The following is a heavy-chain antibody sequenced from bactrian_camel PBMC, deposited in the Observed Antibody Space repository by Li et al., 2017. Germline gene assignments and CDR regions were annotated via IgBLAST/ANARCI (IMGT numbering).Heavy chain of an antibody. CDR2: SDSDGDT. V-gene: IGHV3S31*01. J-gene: IGHJ4*01. CDR1: TQNKYC. CDR3: AARYEFYGNCDGWASEWTH. Sequence: VQLVESGGGAVQPGGSLTLSCSYTQNKYCMGWFRQAPGKAREGIAVSDSDGDTAYAESMKDRFTISVDNAKNTLYLQMNSLKPEDTATYYCAARYEFYGNCDGWASEWTHWGQGTQVTVS. D-gene: IGHD6*01.